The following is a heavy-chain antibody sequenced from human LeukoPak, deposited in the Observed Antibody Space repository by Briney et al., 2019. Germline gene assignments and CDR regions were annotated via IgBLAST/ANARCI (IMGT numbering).Heavy chain of an antibody. CDR3: AVHLPGDYLDR. J-gene: IGHJ4*02. CDR1: GYPFNIYD. CDR2: MNPDSGNT. V-gene: IGHV1-8*01. Sequence: ASVKVSCKASGYPFNIYDINWVRQATGQGLEWMGWMNPDSGNTGFAQKFQGRVTMTRNTSITTAYMELSSLRFEDTAVYYCAVHLPGDYLDRWGQGTLVTVSS.